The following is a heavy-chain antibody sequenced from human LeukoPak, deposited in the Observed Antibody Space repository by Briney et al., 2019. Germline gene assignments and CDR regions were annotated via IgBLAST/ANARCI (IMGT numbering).Heavy chain of an antibody. J-gene: IGHJ4*02. Sequence: PSETLSLTCAVYGGSFSGYYWSWIRQPPGKGLEWIGEINHSGSTSYNPSLKSRVTISVDTSKNQFSLKLSSVTAADTAVYYCARWPTTGDYWGQGTLVTVSS. CDR1: GGSFSGYY. CDR2: INHSGST. D-gene: IGHD1-1*01. CDR3: ARWPTTGDY. V-gene: IGHV4-34*01.